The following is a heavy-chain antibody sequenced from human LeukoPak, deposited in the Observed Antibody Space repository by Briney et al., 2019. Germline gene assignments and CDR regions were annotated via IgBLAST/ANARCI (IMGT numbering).Heavy chain of an antibody. J-gene: IGHJ4*02. Sequence: GASVNVSCKASGYTFITYGITWVRQAPGQGLEWMGWITPYNGDTNYAQNLQDRVTMTTDTSTSTAYMELRSLRSDDTAVYFCARVADVSYNYFDSWGKGTLVTVSS. D-gene: IGHD1-26*01. CDR3: ARVADVSYNYFDS. CDR2: ITPYNGDT. CDR1: GYTFITYG. V-gene: IGHV1-18*01.